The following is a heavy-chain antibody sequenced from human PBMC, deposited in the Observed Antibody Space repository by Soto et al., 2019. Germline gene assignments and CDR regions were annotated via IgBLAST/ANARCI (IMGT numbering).Heavy chain of an antibody. CDR1: GYTLTELS. D-gene: IGHD6-13*01. J-gene: IGHJ6*02. CDR2: FDPEDGET. V-gene: IGHV1-24*01. CDR3: ATVSIYPGIAAAGTVDYYYYYGMDV. Sequence: GASVKVSCKVSGYTLTELSMHWVRQAPGKGLEWMGGFDPEDGETIYAQKFQGRVTMTEDTSTDTAYMELSSLRSEDTAVYYCATVSIYPGIAAAGTVDYYYYYGMDVWGQGTTVTVSS.